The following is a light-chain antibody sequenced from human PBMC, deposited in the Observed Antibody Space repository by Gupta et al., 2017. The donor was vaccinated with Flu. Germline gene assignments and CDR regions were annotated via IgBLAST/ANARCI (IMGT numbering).Light chain of an antibody. CDR1: QSVRSTH. V-gene: IGKV3-20*01. Sequence: EIVLTQSPGTLSLSPGETASLSCRASQSVRSTHLAWYQQKPGQAPRLLIYGAYVRATGLPDRFGGSASATDFTLTISMLDPEDFAVYYLQQDDYSHWAFGQGTKVEI. CDR3: QQDDYSHWA. J-gene: IGKJ1*01. CDR2: GAY.